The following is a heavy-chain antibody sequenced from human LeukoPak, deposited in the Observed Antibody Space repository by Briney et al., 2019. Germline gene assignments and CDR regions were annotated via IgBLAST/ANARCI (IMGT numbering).Heavy chain of an antibody. CDR2: FDPEDGET. Sequence: ASVKVSCKVSGYTLTELSMHWVRQAPGKGLEWMGGFDPEDGETIYAQKFKGRVTMTEDTSTDTAYMELSSLRSEDTAVYYCATVSQLRYFDYDAFDIWGQGTMVTVSS. CDR1: GYTLTELS. V-gene: IGHV1-24*01. D-gene: IGHD3-9*01. CDR3: ATVSQLRYFDYDAFDI. J-gene: IGHJ3*02.